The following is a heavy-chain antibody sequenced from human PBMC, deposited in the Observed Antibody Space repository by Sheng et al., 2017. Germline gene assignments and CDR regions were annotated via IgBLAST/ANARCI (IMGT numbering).Heavy chain of an antibody. CDR3: AKDQTRERITIFEDGMDV. J-gene: IGHJ6*02. CDR1: GFTFDIYA. Sequence: EVQLLESGGGLVQPGVSLRLSCAASGFTFDIYAMNWVRQAPGKGLEWVSVISGSGGMTHYADSVKGRFTISRDNSKDMLYLEMDSLRAEDSAVYYCAKDQTRERITIFEDGMDVWG. V-gene: IGHV3-23*01. D-gene: IGHD3-3*01. CDR2: ISGSGGMT.